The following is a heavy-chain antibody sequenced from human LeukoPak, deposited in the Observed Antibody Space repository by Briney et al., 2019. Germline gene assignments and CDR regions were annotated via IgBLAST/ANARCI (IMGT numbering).Heavy chain of an antibody. J-gene: IGHJ3*01. CDR1: GYTFTDYN. V-gene: IGHV1-2*02. Sequence: ASVKVSCKASGYTFTDYNIHWVRQAPGQGLEWMGWTDPKRGGTKYAQKFEGRVIMTRDTSITTVYMELNSLTFDDTAMYTCARVGLTRGEAFDVWGQGTMVTVSS. CDR2: TDPKRGGT. CDR3: ARVGLTRGEAFDV. D-gene: IGHD3-10*01.